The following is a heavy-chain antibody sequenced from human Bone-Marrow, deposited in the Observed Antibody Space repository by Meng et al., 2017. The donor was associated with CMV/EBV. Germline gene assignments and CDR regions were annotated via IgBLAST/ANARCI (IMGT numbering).Heavy chain of an antibody. CDR1: GGSISSSSYY. CDR2: IYYSGST. J-gene: IGHJ6*01. V-gene: IGHV4-39*01. Sequence: SETLSLTCTVSGGSISSSSYYWGWIRQPPGKGLEWIGSIYYSGSTYYNPSLKSRVTISVDTSKNQFSLKLSSVTAADTAVYYCARHYYYYGMAVWGQGTTVTGYS. CDR3: ARHYYYYGMAV.